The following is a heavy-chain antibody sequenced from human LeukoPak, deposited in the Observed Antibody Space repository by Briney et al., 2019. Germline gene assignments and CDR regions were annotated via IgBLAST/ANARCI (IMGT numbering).Heavy chain of an antibody. V-gene: IGHV3-21*01. Sequence: PGGSLRLSGAASGFTFSSYSMNWVRQAPGKGLEWVSSISSSSSSYIYYADSVKGRFTISRDNAKNSLYLQMNSLRAEDTAVYYCARDHLVRGAHDYWGQGTLVTVSS. D-gene: IGHD3-10*01. CDR3: ARDHLVRGAHDY. CDR1: GFTFSSYS. CDR2: ISSSSSSYI. J-gene: IGHJ4*02.